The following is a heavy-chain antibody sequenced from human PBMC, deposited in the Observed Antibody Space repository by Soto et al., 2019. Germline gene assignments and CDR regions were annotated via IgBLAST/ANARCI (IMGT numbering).Heavy chain of an antibody. CDR2: ISYDGSNK. CDR3: AKARQRYCSSTSCYPYDAFDI. Sequence: GGSLRLSCAASGFTFSSYGMHWVRQAPGKGLEWVAVISYDGSNKYYADSVKGRFTISRDNSKNTLYLQMNSLRAEDTAVYYCAKARQRYCSSTSCYPYDAFDIWGQGTMVTVSS. CDR1: GFTFSSYG. D-gene: IGHD2-2*01. J-gene: IGHJ3*02. V-gene: IGHV3-30*18.